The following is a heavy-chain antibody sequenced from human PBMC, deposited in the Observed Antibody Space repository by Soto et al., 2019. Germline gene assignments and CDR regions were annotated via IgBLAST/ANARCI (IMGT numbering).Heavy chain of an antibody. Sequence: ASETLSLTCTVSGGSISDDSYWSWIRQTPGKGLEWIGYIYHTGNTYYNPSLRSRVSISVDKSKSQFSLKLISVTAADTAVYFCARDEYQLLSSVSWFDPWGQGTLVTVSS. CDR3: ARDEYQLLSSVSWFDP. V-gene: IGHV4-30-4*01. J-gene: IGHJ5*02. CDR1: GGSISDDSY. CDR2: IYHTGNT. D-gene: IGHD2-2*01.